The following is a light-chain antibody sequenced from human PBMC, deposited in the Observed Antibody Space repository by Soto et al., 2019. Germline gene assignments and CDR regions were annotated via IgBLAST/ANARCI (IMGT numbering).Light chain of an antibody. Sequence: DIQITHSPSSLSASVGDRVTITCRCSQSISSYLNWYQQKPGKAPKFLIFAASSLQSWVPSRFSGSGSGTDFTLTISSLQPEDFATYYCQQSYSSPWTLGQGTKVDIK. V-gene: IGKV1-39*01. CDR2: AAS. J-gene: IGKJ1*01. CDR1: QSISSY. CDR3: QQSYSSPWT.